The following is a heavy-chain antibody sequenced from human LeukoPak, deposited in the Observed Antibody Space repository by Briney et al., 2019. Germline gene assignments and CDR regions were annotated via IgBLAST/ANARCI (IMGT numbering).Heavy chain of an antibody. J-gene: IGHJ4*02. D-gene: IGHD3-10*01. V-gene: IGHV1-69*06. Sequence: ASVKVSCKASGGTFSSYAISWVRQAPGQGLEWMGGIIPIFGTANYAQKFQGRVTITADKSTSTAYMELSSLRSEDTAVYYCASYRDYYGSGSFPFDYWGRGTLVTVSS. CDR1: GGTFSSYA. CDR3: ASYRDYYGSGSFPFDY. CDR2: IIPIFGTA.